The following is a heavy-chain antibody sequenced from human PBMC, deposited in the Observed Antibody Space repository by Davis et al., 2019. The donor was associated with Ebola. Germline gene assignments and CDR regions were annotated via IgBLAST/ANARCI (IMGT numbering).Heavy chain of an antibody. CDR1: GGTFSSYA. J-gene: IGHJ6*02. V-gene: IGHV1-18*01. CDR3: ARGWDYLYYYYGMDV. D-gene: IGHD1-7*01. Sequence: AASVKVSCKASGGTFSSYAISWVRQAPGQGLEWMGWISAYNGNTNYAQKLQGRVTMTTDTSTSTAYMELRSLRSDDTAVYYCARGWDYLYYYYGMDVWGQGTTVTVSS. CDR2: ISAYNGNT.